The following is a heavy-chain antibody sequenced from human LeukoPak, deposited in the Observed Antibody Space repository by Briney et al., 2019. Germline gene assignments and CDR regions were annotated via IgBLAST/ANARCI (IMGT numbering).Heavy chain of an antibody. CDR1: GYSISSGYY. Sequence: SETLSLTCTVSGYSISSGYYWGWIRQPPGKGLEWIGSIYHSGSTYYNPSLKSRVTISVDTSKNQFSLKLSSVTAADTAVYYCARQDAGTGYSGYGGMYYYYYGMDVWGQGTTVTVSS. J-gene: IGHJ6*02. V-gene: IGHV4-38-2*02. CDR2: IYHSGST. D-gene: IGHD5-12*01. CDR3: ARQDAGTGYSGYGGMYYYYYGMDV.